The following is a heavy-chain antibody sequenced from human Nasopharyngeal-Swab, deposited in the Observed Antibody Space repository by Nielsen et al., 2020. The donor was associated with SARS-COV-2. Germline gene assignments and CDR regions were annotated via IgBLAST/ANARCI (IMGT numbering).Heavy chain of an antibody. CDR1: GGSSSDYN. V-gene: IGHV4-34*01. CDR2: IYHSGRT. Sequence: SETLSLTCAVSGGSSSDYNWSWIRQPPGKGLEWIGNIYHSGRTNYNPSLKSRLAISIDASKKQFSLKLSSVTAADTAVYYCARVTPEPDGDFDYWGQGTLVTVSS. CDR3: ARVTPEPDGDFDY. J-gene: IGHJ4*02. D-gene: IGHD1-14*01.